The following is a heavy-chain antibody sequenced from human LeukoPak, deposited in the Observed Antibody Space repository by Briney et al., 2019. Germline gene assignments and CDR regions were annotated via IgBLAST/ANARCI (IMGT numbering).Heavy chain of an antibody. V-gene: IGHV1-69*13. D-gene: IGHD6-19*01. CDR1: GGTFSSYA. CDR2: IIPIFGTA. CDR3: ARTTVAGTGWDY. J-gene: IGHJ4*02. Sequence: SVKVSCKASGGTFSSYAISWVRQAPGQGLEWMGGIIPIFGTANYAQKFQGRVTIIADESTSTAYMELSSLRSEDTAVYYCARTTVAGTGWDYWGQGTLVTVSS.